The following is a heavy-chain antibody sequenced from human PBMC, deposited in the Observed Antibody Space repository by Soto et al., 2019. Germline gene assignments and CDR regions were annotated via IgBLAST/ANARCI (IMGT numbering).Heavy chain of an antibody. CDR2: IYYSGST. Sequence: QVQLQESGPGLVKPSQTLSLTCTVSGGSISSGDYYWSWIRQPPGKGLEWIGYIYYSGSTYYNPSPTXRXTXXVDTSKNQFSLKLRSVTAADTAVYYCARGYSGYDHWGQGTLVTVSS. D-gene: IGHD5-12*01. CDR1: GGSISSGDYY. J-gene: IGHJ5*02. CDR3: ARGYSGYDH. V-gene: IGHV4-30-4*01.